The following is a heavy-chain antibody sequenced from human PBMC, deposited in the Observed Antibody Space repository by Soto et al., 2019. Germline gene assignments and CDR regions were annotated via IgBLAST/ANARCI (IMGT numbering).Heavy chain of an antibody. CDR1: GFTFSNYG. V-gene: IGHV3-NL1*01. Sequence: GGSLRLSCAASGFTFSNYGMHWVRQAPGKGLEWVSTIHSGDITYYADSVEGRFTISRDNSKNTVYLQMNSLRLEDTAVYYCARGPSYSDSYFDHWGQGTLVTVSS. D-gene: IGHD4-17*01. J-gene: IGHJ4*02. CDR3: ARGPSYSDSYFDH. CDR2: IHSGDIT.